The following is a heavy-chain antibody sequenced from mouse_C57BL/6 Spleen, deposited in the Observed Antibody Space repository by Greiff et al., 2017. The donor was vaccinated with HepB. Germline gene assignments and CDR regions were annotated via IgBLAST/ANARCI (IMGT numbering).Heavy chain of an antibody. CDR1: GYTFTSYW. Sequence: QVQLKQPGAELVKPGASVKVSCKASGYTFTSYWMHWVKQRPGQGLEWIGRIHPSDSDTNYNQKFKGKATLTVDKSSSTAYMQLSSLTSEDSAVYYCAMGGVLRYYYAMDYWGQGTSVTVSS. J-gene: IGHJ4*01. CDR2: IHPSDSDT. CDR3: AMGGVLRYYYAMDY. V-gene: IGHV1-74*01. D-gene: IGHD1-1*01.